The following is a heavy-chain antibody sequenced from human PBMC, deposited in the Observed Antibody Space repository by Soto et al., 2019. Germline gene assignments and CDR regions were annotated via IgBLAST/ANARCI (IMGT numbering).Heavy chain of an antibody. Sequence: GGSLRLSCAASGFTFSSYWMSWVRQAPGKGLEWVANIKQDGSEKYYVDSVKGRFTISRDNAKNSLYLQMNSLRAEDTAVYYCARSEAVATYDAFDIWGQGTMVTVSS. CDR3: ARSEAVATYDAFDI. V-gene: IGHV3-7*01. J-gene: IGHJ3*02. CDR2: IKQDGSEK. CDR1: GFTFSSYW. D-gene: IGHD6-19*01.